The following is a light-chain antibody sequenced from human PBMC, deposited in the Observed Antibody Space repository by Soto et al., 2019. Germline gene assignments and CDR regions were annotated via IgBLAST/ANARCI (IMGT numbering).Light chain of an antibody. CDR1: TSEVGSYNL. Sequence: QSALTQPASVSGSPGQSITISCTGTTSEVGSYNLVSWYQQHPTKAPKLMIYEVNKRPSGVSNRVSGSRSDNPASQTISGVQAEDEVEYNCSSYGGSSTLAVVAAG. J-gene: IGLJ7*01. V-gene: IGLV2-23*02. CDR3: SSYGGSSTLAV. CDR2: EVN.